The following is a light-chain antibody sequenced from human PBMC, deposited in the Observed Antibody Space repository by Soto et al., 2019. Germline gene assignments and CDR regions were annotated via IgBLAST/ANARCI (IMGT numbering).Light chain of an antibody. V-gene: IGKV2-28*01. CDR2: LTS. CDR3: MQSHQTPWT. Sequence: DIVMTQSPLSLPVTPGEPASISCRSSQSLLFSNGYHYLDWYLQKPGQSPQLLIYLTSYWASGVPDRFSGSGSGTDFTLKISRVEAEDVGIYYCMQSHQTPWTFGQGTRVEIK. J-gene: IGKJ1*01. CDR1: QSLLFSNGYHY.